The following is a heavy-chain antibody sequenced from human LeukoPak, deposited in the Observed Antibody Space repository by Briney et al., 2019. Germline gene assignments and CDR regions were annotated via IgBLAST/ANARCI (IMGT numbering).Heavy chain of an antibody. CDR3: ARAGVVPAAINRAFDI. CDR1: GGSIISGDYY. D-gene: IGHD2-2*02. J-gene: IGHJ3*02. Sequence: ASETLSLTCIVSGGSIISGDYYWSWIRQPPGKGLEWIGYIYHNGDTYYNPSLKSRVPISVDTSKNQFSLKLSSVTAADTAVYYCARAGVVPAAINRAFDIWGQGSVVTVSS. CDR2: IYHNGDT. V-gene: IGHV4-30-4*08.